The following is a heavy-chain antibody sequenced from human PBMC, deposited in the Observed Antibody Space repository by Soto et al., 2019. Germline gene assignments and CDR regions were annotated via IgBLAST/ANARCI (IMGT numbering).Heavy chain of an antibody. CDR3: ARDVERYTAMVTHFDY. CDR2: IYYSGST. CDR1: GGSISSYY. D-gene: IGHD5-18*01. J-gene: IGHJ4*02. V-gene: IGHV4-59*01. Sequence: SETLSLTCTVSGGSISSYYWSWIRQPPGKGLEWIGYIYYSGSTNYNPSLKSRVTISVDTSKNQFSLKLSSVTAADTAVYYCARDVERYTAMVTHFDYWGQGTLVTVSS.